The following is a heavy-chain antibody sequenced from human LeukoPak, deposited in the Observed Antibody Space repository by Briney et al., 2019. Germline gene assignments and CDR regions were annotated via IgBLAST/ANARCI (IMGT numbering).Heavy chain of an antibody. CDR1: GFTLTELS. D-gene: IGHD1-26*01. CDR3: AAEIVVGATRRLHY. CDR2: FDPEDGET. Sequence: ASVKVSCKVSGFTLTELSLHWVRQAPGKGLEWMGGFDPEDGETIYSQKFQGRVTLTEDTSTDTAYMELSSLTSEDTAVYYCAAEIVVGATRRLHYWGQGTLVTVSS. J-gene: IGHJ4*02. V-gene: IGHV1-24*01.